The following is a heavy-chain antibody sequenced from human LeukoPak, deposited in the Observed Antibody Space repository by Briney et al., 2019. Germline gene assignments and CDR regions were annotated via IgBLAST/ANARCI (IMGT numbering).Heavy chain of an antibody. CDR2: INPNSGGT. Sequence: ASVKVSCKASGYTFTGYYMHWVRQAPGQGLEWMGWINPNSGGTNYAQKFQGRVTMTRDTSISTAYMELSRLRSDDTAVYYCARALRYYDYVWGSYRYTGHLNYWGQGTLVTVSS. D-gene: IGHD3-16*02. V-gene: IGHV1-2*02. J-gene: IGHJ4*02. CDR3: ARALRYYDYVWGSYRYTGHLNY. CDR1: GYTFTGYY.